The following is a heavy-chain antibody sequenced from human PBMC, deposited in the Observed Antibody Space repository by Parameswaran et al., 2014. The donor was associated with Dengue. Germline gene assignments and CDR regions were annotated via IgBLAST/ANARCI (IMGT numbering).Heavy chain of an antibody. CDR2: ISVSGSST. D-gene: IGHD1-1*01. J-gene: IGHJ4*02. Sequence: WIRQPPGKGLEYVSGISVSGSSTYYADSVKGRFTISRDNSKSTLYLHMDGLRAEDTAVYYCAKTLARGIRFNDPNDYWGRGTLVTVSS. CDR3: AKTLARGIRFNDPNDY. V-gene: IGHV3-23*01.